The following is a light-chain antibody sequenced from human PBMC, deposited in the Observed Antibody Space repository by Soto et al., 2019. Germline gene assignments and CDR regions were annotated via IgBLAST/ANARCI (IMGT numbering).Light chain of an antibody. Sequence: VLTQPASVSGSPGQSITISCTGTSSDVGGYNYVSWSQQHPGKAPQLIIYEVSNRPSGVSNRFSGSKSGNTASLTISGLQAEDEADYYCSSYTSSSTYVFGTGTKVTVL. CDR2: EVS. J-gene: IGLJ1*01. V-gene: IGLV2-14*01. CDR1: SSDVGGYNY. CDR3: SSYTSSSTYV.